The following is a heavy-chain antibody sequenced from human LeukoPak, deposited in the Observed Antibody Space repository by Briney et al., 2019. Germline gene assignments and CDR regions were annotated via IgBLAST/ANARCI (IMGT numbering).Heavy chain of an antibody. D-gene: IGHD3-10*01. CDR1: GFTFSSYE. J-gene: IGHJ2*01. CDR3: ARGPGSYNWYIDL. Sequence: GGSLRLSCAASGFTFSSYEMNWVRQAPGKGLEWVSYISSSGSTKYYADSVKGRVTISRDNAKNSLYLQMNSLRAEGTAVYYCARGPGSYNWYIDLWGRGTLVTVSS. CDR2: ISSSGSTK. V-gene: IGHV3-48*03.